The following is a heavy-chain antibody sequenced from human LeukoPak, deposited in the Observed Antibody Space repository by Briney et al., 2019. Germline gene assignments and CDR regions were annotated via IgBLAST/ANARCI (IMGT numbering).Heavy chain of an antibody. CDR2: IYYSGST. CDR1: GGSISSYY. V-gene: IGHV4-59*01. Sequence: PSETLSLTCTVSGGSISSYYWSWIRQPPGKGLEWIGYIYYSGSTNYNPSPMSRLTTSVGTSNNQFSLLQSSVPAADTPAYYCARFRVEDIVVVPAAPSYYYYYGMDVWGQGTTVSVSS. D-gene: IGHD2-2*01. J-gene: IGHJ6*02. CDR3: ARFRVEDIVVVPAAPSYYYYYGMDV.